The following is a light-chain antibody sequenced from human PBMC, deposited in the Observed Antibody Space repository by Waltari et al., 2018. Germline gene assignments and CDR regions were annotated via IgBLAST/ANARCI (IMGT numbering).Light chain of an antibody. J-gene: IGLJ2*01. CDR3: SSDTSSGTVI. CDR2: DVS. Sequence: QSALTQPASVSGSPGQSITLPCTGTGSDVGSYVYVSWSQQHPGKAPKLLLFDVSNRPSGVSNRFSGAKSGNTASLTISGLQAEDEADYYCSSDTSSGTVIFGGGTKLTVL. V-gene: IGLV2-14*03. CDR1: GSDVGSYVY.